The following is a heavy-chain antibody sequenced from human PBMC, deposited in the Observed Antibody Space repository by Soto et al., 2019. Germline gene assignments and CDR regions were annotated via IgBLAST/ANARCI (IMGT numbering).Heavy chain of an antibody. Sequence: GESLKISCKGSGYSFTSYWIGWVRRMPGKGLEWMGIIYPGDSDTRYSPSFQGQVTISADKSISTAYLQWSSLKASDTAMYYCARHWGNWNVGSLGYGMDVWGQGTTVTVSS. D-gene: IGHD1-1*01. J-gene: IGHJ6*02. CDR3: ARHWGNWNVGSLGYGMDV. CDR1: GYSFTSYW. V-gene: IGHV5-51*01. CDR2: IYPGDSDT.